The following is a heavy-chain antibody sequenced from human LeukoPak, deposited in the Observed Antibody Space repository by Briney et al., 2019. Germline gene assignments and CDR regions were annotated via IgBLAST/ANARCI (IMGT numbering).Heavy chain of an antibody. CDR2: ISYDGSNK. CDR1: GFTFSSYA. Sequence: PGGSLRLSCAASGFTFSSYAMHWVRQAPGKGLEWVAVISYDGSNKCYAGSVKGRFTISRDNSKNTLYLQMNSLRAEDTAVYYCARGYYYMDVWGKGTTVTVSS. CDR3: ARGYYYMDV. V-gene: IGHV3-30*04. J-gene: IGHJ6*03.